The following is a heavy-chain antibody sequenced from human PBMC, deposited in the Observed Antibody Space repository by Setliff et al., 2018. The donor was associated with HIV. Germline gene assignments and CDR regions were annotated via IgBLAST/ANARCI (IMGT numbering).Heavy chain of an antibody. CDR2: VYYSGST. V-gene: IGHV4-31*02. J-gene: IGHJ4*02. Sequence: SSETLSLTCSVSGGSISSSGYYWSWIRQHPGKGLDWIGRVYYSGSTDYNPSLQSRATLPIDTSKNQFSLKLTSVIAADTAIYYCARGPFVLRFLERLVYLDYWGQGKLVTVSS. D-gene: IGHD3-3*01. CDR3: ARGPFVLRFLERLVYLDY. CDR1: GGSISSSGYY.